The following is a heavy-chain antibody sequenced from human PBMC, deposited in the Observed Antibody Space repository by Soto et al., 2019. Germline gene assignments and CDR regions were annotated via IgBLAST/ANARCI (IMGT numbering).Heavy chain of an antibody. Sequence: AVVSLRLSCGASGFTFSSYEMNWVRQAPGKGLEWVSFISSSGSTIYYADSVKGRFTISRDNAKNSLYLQMNSLRAEDTAVYYCARDSYRLNLLWFGATYPDYYYYYGMDVWGQGTTVTVSS. V-gene: IGHV3-48*03. J-gene: IGHJ6*02. CDR3: ARDSYRLNLLWFGATYPDYYYYYGMDV. D-gene: IGHD3-10*01. CDR1: GFTFSSYE. CDR2: ISSSGSTI.